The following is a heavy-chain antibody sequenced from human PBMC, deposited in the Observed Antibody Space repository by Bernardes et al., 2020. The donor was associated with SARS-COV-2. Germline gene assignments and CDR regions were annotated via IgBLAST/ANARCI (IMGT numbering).Heavy chain of an antibody. CDR2: ISASGGST. CDR3: AMYIDLLSAYLDY. Sequence: GGSLRLSCVASGFTFSNFAMSWVRQAPGKGLEWVSSISASGGSTYYAPSVKGRLTISRDNSENTLHLQMNSLRAEDAAVYYCAMYIDLLSAYLDYWGQGIPVTVSS. V-gene: IGHV3-23*01. J-gene: IGHJ4*02. CDR1: GFTFSNFA. D-gene: IGHD3-3*01.